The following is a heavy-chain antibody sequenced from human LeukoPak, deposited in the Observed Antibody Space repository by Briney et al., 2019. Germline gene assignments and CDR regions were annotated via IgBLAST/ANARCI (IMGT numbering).Heavy chain of an antibody. Sequence: PGGSLRLSCVGSGFSLSSFAMSWVRQAPGKGLEWVSTVSGGGAYTYYADSVKGRFTVSRDDSKSMHFLQMNSLRPEDTALYFCAKRITVSAGYYLDSWGQGTLVTVSS. V-gene: IGHV3-23*01. D-gene: IGHD2-8*01. J-gene: IGHJ4*02. CDR1: GFSLSSFA. CDR3: AKRITVSAGYYLDS. CDR2: VSGGGAYT.